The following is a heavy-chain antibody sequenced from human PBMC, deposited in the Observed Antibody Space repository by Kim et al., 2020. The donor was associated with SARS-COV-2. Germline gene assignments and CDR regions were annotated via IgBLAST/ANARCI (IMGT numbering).Heavy chain of an antibody. J-gene: IGHJ4*02. Sequence: SETLSLTCTVSGGSISSYYWSWIRQPPGKGLEWIGYIYYSGSTNYNPSLKSRVTISVDTSKNQFSLKLSSVTAADTAVYYCARASSGYDFFDYWGQGTLV. V-gene: IGHV4-59*01. CDR3: ARASSGYDFFDY. D-gene: IGHD5-12*01. CDR2: IYYSGST. CDR1: GGSISSYY.